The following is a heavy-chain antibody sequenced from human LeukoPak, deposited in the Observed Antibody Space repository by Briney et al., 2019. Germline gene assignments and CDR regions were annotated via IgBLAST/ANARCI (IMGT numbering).Heavy chain of an antibody. J-gene: IGHJ4*02. CDR1: GFTVSSNY. Sequence: GGSLRLSCVAPGFTVSSNYMSWVRQAPGKGLEWVSVIYSAGNTYYADSVKGRFTISRHNSENTLYLHMNSLRVEDTAVYFCARGGTPGYSSGRIDYWGQGTLVTVSS. CDR3: ARGGTPGYSSGRIDY. V-gene: IGHV3-53*04. CDR2: IYSAGNT. D-gene: IGHD6-19*01.